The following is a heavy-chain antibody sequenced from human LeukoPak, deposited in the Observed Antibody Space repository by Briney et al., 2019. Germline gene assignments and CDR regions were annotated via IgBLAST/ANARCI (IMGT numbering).Heavy chain of an antibody. CDR3: ARAPIVVVPAAGTGWFDP. CDR2: INHSGST. J-gene: IGHJ5*02. Sequence: SETLSLTCAVYGGSFSGYYWSWIRQHPGKGLEWIGEINHSGSTNYNPSLKSRVTISVDTSKNQFSLKLSSVTAADTAVYYCARAPIVVVPAAGTGWFDPWGQGTLVTVSS. CDR1: GGSFSGYY. D-gene: IGHD2-2*01. V-gene: IGHV4-34*01.